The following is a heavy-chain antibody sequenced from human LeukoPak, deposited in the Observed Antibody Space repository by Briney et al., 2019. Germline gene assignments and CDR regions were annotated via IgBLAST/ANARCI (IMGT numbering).Heavy chain of an antibody. J-gene: IGHJ5*02. D-gene: IGHD3-10*01. CDR1: GYTFTSYD. CDR2: MNPNSGNT. CDR3: ARYHSRSHEGWIDP. V-gene: IGHV1-8*01. Sequence: ASVKVSCKASGYTFTSYDINWVRQATGQGLEWMGWMNPNSGNTGYAQKFQGRVTMTRNTSISTAYMELSSLRSEDTAVYYCARYHSRSHEGWIDPWGQGALVTVSS.